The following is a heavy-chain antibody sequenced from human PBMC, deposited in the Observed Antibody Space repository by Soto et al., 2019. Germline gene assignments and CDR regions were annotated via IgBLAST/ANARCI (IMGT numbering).Heavy chain of an antibody. CDR2: IKSKIDGGAT. CDR1: GFTFSKAW. V-gene: IGHV3-15*01. J-gene: IGHJ4*02. D-gene: IGHD3-22*01. Sequence: EVQLVESGGGLVKPGGSLRLSCAASGFTFSKAWMSWVRQAPGKGLEWVGHIKSKIDGGATDYAAPVKGRFSISRDDSKNTLYLQMNNLETEDTARYYCTTERRYYYDSGGYWGQGTLVTVSS. CDR3: TTERRYYYDSGGY.